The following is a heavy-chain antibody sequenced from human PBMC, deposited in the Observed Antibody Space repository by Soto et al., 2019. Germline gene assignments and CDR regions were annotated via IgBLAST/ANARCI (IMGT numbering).Heavy chain of an antibody. D-gene: IGHD1-26*01. CDR3: ARDLAKGGGSTGFDY. J-gene: IGHJ4*02. V-gene: IGHV1-2*02. CDR1: GYTFTVYY. Sequence: ASVKVSCKASGYTFTVYYMHWVRQAPGQGLEWMGWINPKSGGTMYPQKFQGRVTMTWDTSISTAYMALTRLRSDDTAVYYCARDLAKGGGSTGFDYWGQGTLVTVSS. CDR2: INPKSGGT.